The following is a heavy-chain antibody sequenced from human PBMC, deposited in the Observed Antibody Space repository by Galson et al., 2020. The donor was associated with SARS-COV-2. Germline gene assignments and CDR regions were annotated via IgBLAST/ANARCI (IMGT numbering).Heavy chain of an antibody. CDR3: ARDRHYWELPIYYFDY. J-gene: IGHJ4*02. Sequence: GESLKISCKASGYTFTSYGISWVRQAPGQGLEWMGWISAYNGNTNYAQKLQGRVTMTTDTSTSTAYMELRSLRSDDTAVYYCARDRHYWELPIYYFDYWGQGTLVTVSS. D-gene: IGHD1-26*01. CDR1: GYTFTSYG. CDR2: ISAYNGNT. V-gene: IGHV1-18*04.